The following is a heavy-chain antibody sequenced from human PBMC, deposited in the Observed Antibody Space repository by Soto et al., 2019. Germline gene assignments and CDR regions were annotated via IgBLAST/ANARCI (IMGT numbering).Heavy chain of an antibody. CDR1: GFTFSDYY. J-gene: IGHJ4*02. Sequence: QFQLVESGGGLVKPGGSLRLSCAASGFTFSDYYMGWIRKAPGKGLEWVSYISGSSTHTNYADSVKGRFTISRDNAKNSLDLQMKSRRAEDTAVYYCARERRYGSPSYYYRYWCQGTLVTVTS. CDR2: ISGSSTHT. D-gene: IGHD3-10*01. CDR3: ARERRYGSPSYYYRY. V-gene: IGHV3-11*05.